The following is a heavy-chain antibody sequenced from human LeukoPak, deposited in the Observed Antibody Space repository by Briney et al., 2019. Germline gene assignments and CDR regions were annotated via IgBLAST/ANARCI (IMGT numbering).Heavy chain of an antibody. CDR3: ARDPYDADDDSGCRPFDY. V-gene: IGHV3-33*08. Sequence: GGSLRLSCAASGFTFSSYAMHWVRQAPGKGLEWVAIIWYDGSNDYYADSVKGRFTISRDNSKNTLYLQVNSLRAEDTAVYYCARDPYDADDDSGCRPFDYWGQGTLVTVSS. CDR2: IWYDGSND. D-gene: IGHD3-22*01. CDR1: GFTFSSYA. J-gene: IGHJ4*02.